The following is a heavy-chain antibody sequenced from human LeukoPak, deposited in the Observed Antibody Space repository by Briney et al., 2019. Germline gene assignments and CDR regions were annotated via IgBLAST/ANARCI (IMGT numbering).Heavy chain of an antibody. D-gene: IGHD6-13*01. J-gene: IGHJ4*02. CDR1: GYTFTSYY. Sequence: ASVKVSCKASGYTFTSYYMYWVRQAPGQGLEWMGMINPSGGSTTYAQKFQGRVTMTRDTSTSTVYMELSSLRSEDTAVYYCARDVGSSSWYFDSSGQGTLVTVSS. CDR2: INPSGGST. CDR3: ARDVGSSSWYFDS. V-gene: IGHV1-46*01.